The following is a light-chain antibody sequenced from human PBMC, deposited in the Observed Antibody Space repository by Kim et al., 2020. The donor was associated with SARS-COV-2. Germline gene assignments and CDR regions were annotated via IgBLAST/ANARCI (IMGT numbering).Light chain of an antibody. V-gene: IGKV3-20*01. CDR3: QQYGRSVT. CDR2: GAS. Sequence: EIVLTQSPVTVSLSPGERATLSCRASQSVSIRYLAWYQQKPGKAPRLLIYGASSRATGVPDRFSGSGSGTDFTLTITRLEPEDFAVYYCQQYGRSVTFGGGTKVDIK. J-gene: IGKJ4*01. CDR1: QSVSIRY.